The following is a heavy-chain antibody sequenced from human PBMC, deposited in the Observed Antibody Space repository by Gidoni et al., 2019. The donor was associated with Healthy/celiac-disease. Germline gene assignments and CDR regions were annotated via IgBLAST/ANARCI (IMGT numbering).Heavy chain of an antibody. D-gene: IGHD3-3*01. Sequence: EVQLVESGGGLVQPGRSLRLSCAASGFPFDDYAMHWVRQAPGKGLEWVSGISWNSGSIGYADSVKGRFTISRDNAKNSLYLQMNSLRAEDTALYYCAKLLNYDFWSGFDYWGQGTLVTVSS. V-gene: IGHV3-9*01. CDR1: GFPFDDYA. CDR3: AKLLNYDFWSGFDY. CDR2: ISWNSGSI. J-gene: IGHJ4*02.